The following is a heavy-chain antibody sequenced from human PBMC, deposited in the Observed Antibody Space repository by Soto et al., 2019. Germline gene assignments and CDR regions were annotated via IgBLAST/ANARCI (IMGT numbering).Heavy chain of an antibody. J-gene: IGHJ5*01. Sequence: QVQLVQSGAEVKTPGASVKVSCKASGYTFTKYDMNWVRQAPGQGLEWMGWMNPTSGNTGYAQKFPARLTMTWDTAIGIAHMELSSLRNEDTAVYYCARSDGHTFNWLDSWGQGTLVTVSA. D-gene: IGHD2-2*02. CDR1: GYTFTKYD. V-gene: IGHV1-8*01. CDR3: ARSDGHTFNWLDS. CDR2: MNPTSGNT.